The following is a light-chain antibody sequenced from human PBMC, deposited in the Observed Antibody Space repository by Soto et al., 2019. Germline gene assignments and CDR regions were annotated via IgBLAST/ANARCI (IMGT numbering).Light chain of an antibody. Sequence: QSVLTQSPSASASLGASVKLTCTLNSGHSSYAIAWHQQQPEKGPRYLMKLNSDGSHSQGDGIPDRFSGSSSGAERYLTISSLQSEDEADYYCQTWDTGIRVVFGGGTKLTVL. J-gene: IGLJ2*01. CDR2: LNSDGSH. V-gene: IGLV4-69*01. CDR1: SGHSSYA. CDR3: QTWDTGIRVV.